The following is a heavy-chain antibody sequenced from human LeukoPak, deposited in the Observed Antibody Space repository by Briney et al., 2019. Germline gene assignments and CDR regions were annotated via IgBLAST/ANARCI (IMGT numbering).Heavy chain of an antibody. V-gene: IGHV3-48*03. J-gene: IGHJ6*04. Sequence: PGGSLRLSCAASGFIFGGYDMSWVRQAPGRGLEWIAYISSSGATIYYADSLEGRFTISRDNAKNSLYLQRNSLRVEDTAVYYCARGDTPAAGRLGRRPPISSPSTAVWGKGTTVTVSA. CDR3: ARGDTPAAGRLGRRPPISSPSTAV. CDR1: GFIFGGYD. D-gene: IGHD6-25*01. CDR2: ISSSGATI.